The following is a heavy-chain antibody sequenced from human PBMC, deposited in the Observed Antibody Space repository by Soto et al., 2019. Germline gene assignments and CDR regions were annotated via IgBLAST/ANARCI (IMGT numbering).Heavy chain of an antibody. Sequence: SETLSHTCAVYGGSFSGYYCSWIRQPPGKGLEWIGELYDSGSINYNASLKSRVSISVDTSKNQFSLKLSSVTAADTAVYYCGRGLGGVQHWGQGTLVTVSS. J-gene: IGHJ1*01. CDR2: LYDSGSI. CDR1: GGSFSGYY. CDR3: GRGLGGVQH. V-gene: IGHV4-34*01.